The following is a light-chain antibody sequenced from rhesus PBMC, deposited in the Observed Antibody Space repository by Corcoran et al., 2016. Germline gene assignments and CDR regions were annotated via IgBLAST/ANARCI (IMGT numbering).Light chain of an antibody. CDR1: QGIGTD. CDR2: VAS. V-gene: IGKV1-43*01. Sequence: DIQMTQSPSSLSASVGDRVTITCRASQGIGTDLNWYHQRPGKAPKRLIYVASSLESGVPSRFSGSGSGTDFTLTISSLQPEDFATYYCLQYNSFPFTFGQGTNVEIK. CDR3: LQYNSFPFT. J-gene: IGKJ2*01.